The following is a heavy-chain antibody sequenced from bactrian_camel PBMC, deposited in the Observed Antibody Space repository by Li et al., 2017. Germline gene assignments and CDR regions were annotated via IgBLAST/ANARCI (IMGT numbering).Heavy chain of an antibody. CDR2: ISSDGTT. D-gene: IGHD6*01. V-gene: IGHV3S53*01. CDR1: AYIFSLCE. Sequence: HVQLVESGGGSVQAGGSLKLSCAASAYIFSLCEMAWYRQAPGKERELVSTISSDGTTSYADSVKGRFTISQDNAKNTVYLQMDSLKTEDMAMYYCAKGSGTGSWSPLDYWGRGTQVTVS. J-gene: IGHJ4*01. CDR3: AKGSGTGSWSPLDY.